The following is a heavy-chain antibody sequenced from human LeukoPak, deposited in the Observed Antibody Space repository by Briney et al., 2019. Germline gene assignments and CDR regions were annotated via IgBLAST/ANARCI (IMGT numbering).Heavy chain of an antibody. CDR2: ISYDGSNK. V-gene: IGHV3-30*18. D-gene: IGHD3-22*01. CDR1: GFTFSSYG. CDR3: AKDFNEGYYDSSGYLYYYYYYYYMDV. Sequence: GGSLRLSCAASGFTFSSYGMHWVRQAPGKGLEWVAVISYDGSNKYYADSVKGRFTISRDNSKNTLYLQMNSLRAEDTAVYYCAKDFNEGYYDSSGYLYYYYYYYYMDVWGKGTTVTVSS. J-gene: IGHJ6*03.